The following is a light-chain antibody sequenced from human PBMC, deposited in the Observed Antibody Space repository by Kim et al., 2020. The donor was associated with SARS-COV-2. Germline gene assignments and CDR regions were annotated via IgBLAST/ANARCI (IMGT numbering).Light chain of an antibody. Sequence: SSELTQDPVVSVALGQTVRITCQGDSLRSYYATWYQQKPRQAPVLVIYGRNNRPSGIPDRFSGSASGNTASLTITGAQAADEADYYCQSRDRRGQVVFGGGTQLTVL. CDR2: GRN. V-gene: IGLV3-19*01. CDR1: SLRSYY. CDR3: QSRDRRGQVV. J-gene: IGLJ2*01.